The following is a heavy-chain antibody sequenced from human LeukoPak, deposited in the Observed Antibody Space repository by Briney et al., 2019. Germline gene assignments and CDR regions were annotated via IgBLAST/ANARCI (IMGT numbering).Heavy chain of an antibody. CDR3: ARKYIRGGRTFDY. CDR2: ISGSGGTT. D-gene: IGHD6-19*01. V-gene: IGHV3-23*01. Sequence: GGSLTLSCAASGFTFSTYAMSWVRQAPGKGLEWVSAISGSGGTTYYADSVKGRFTISRDNSKKTLYLQMNSLRVDDTAIYYCARKYIRGGRTFDYWGQGTLVTVSS. J-gene: IGHJ4*02. CDR1: GFTFSTYA.